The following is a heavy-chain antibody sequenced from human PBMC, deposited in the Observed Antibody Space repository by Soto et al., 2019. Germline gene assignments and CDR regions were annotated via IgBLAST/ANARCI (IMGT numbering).Heavy chain of an antibody. V-gene: IGHV3-30-3*01. CDR1: GFTFSSYA. Sequence: QVQLVESGGGVVQPGRSLRLSCAASGFTFSSYAMHWVRQAPGKGLEWVAVISYDGSNKYYADSVKGRFTISRDNSKNTMYLRMNSLRAEDTAVYYCACGDTDNYYYVMDVWGQGTTVTVSS. J-gene: IGHJ6*02. CDR3: ACGDTDNYYYVMDV. CDR2: ISYDGSNK. D-gene: IGHD4-17*01.